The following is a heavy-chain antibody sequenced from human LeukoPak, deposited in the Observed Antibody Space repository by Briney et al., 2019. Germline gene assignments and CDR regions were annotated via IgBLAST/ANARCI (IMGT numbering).Heavy chain of an antibody. V-gene: IGHV1-24*01. Sequence: ASVKVSCKVSGYTLTELSMPWVRQAPGKGLEWMGGFDPEDGETIYAQKFQGRVTMTEDTSTDTAYMELSSLRSEDTAVYYCATSLVVVPAATGGEYYYYGMDVWGKGTTVTVSS. D-gene: IGHD2-2*01. CDR1: GYTLTELS. CDR3: ATSLVVVPAATGGEYYYYGMDV. J-gene: IGHJ6*04. CDR2: FDPEDGET.